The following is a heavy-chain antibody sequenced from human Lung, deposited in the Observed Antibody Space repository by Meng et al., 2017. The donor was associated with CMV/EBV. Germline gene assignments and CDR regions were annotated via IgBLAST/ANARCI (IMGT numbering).Heavy chain of an antibody. V-gene: IGHV4-31*03. CDR2: IHSSGST. D-gene: IGHD3-10*01. CDR3: ARASYGSGSPLGESWFDP. CDR1: GGYISSGGYY. J-gene: IGHJ5*02. Sequence: VQLQESGPGLVKPSQTLSLTCTVSGGYISSGGYYWSWIRQHPGKGLEWIGYIHSSGSTYYNPSLRSRLTISVDTSKNQFSLKLSSVTAADTAVYYCARASYGSGSPLGESWFDPWGQGTLVTVSS.